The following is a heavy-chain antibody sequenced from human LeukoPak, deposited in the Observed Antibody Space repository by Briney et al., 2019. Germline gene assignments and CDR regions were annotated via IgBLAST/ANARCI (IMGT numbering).Heavy chain of an antibody. CDR1: GASFMSSSSYY. CDR2: IYYSGSA. D-gene: IGHD4/OR15-4a*01. Sequence: SETLSLTCIVSGASFMSSSSYYWAWICQPPERGLEWIGNIYYSGSAYYNPSLKSRLTISADMSTNQFSLKLTSVTAADTAFYFCARLVDYGSSFFDYWGQGILVTVSS. V-gene: IGHV4-39*01. J-gene: IGHJ4*02. CDR3: ARLVDYGSSFFDY.